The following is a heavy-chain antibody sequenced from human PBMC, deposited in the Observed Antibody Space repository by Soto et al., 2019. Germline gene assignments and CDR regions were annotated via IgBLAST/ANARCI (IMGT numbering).Heavy chain of an antibody. V-gene: IGHV1-2*04. J-gene: IGHJ4*02. Sequence: ASVKVSCKASGYTFTGYYMHWVRQAPGQGLEWMGWINPNSGGTNYAQKFQAWATMTRNTTISTAYMELTRLRPDVPAVEYWASGCDILTGYLSDYYFDYWGQGTLVTVSS. CDR3: ASGCDILTGYLSDYYFDY. D-gene: IGHD3-9*01. CDR1: GYTFTGYY. CDR2: INPNSGGT.